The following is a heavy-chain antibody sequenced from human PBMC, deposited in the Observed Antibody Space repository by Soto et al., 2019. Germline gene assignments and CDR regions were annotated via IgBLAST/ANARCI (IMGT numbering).Heavy chain of an antibody. Sequence: SETLSLTCTVSGGSISSYYWSWIRQPAGKGLEWIGRIYTSGSTNYNPSLKSRVTMSVDTSKNQFSLKLSSVTAADTAVYYCARHSSGRYSWGPSPSYYFDYWGQGTLVTVSS. D-gene: IGHD1-26*01. CDR1: GGSISSYY. CDR3: ARHSSGRYSWGPSPSYYFDY. J-gene: IGHJ4*02. CDR2: IYTSGST. V-gene: IGHV4-4*07.